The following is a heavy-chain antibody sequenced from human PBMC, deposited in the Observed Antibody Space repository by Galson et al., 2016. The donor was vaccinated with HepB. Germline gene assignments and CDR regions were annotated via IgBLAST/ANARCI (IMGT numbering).Heavy chain of an antibody. Sequence: SVKVSCKASGYRFPTYGISWVRQAPGQGLEWLGWISANSGNTIYAQKFQDRVTMTRDTSASTVYMDLRSLRSDDTAVYYCARDVQFRFDYWGQRTLVTVSS. J-gene: IGHJ4*02. CDR3: ARDVQFRFDY. CDR1: GYRFPTYG. V-gene: IGHV1-18*04. D-gene: IGHD4-11*01. CDR2: ISANSGNT.